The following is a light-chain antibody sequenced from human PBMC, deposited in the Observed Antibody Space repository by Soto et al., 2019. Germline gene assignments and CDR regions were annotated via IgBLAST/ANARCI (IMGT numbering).Light chain of an antibody. Sequence: EIRLTQYPATLSFSPGGKATLSFRASQSVSSYLAWYQQKPGQAPRLLIYDASNRATGIPARFSGSGSGTDFTLTISSLEPEDFAVYYCQQRSNWPWTFGQGTKVDIK. CDR1: QSVSSY. CDR3: QQRSNWPWT. J-gene: IGKJ1*01. CDR2: DAS. V-gene: IGKV3-11*01.